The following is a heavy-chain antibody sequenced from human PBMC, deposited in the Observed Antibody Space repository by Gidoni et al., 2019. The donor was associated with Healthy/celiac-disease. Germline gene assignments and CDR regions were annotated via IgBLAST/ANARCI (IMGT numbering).Heavy chain of an antibody. J-gene: IGHJ4*02. CDR2: ITGSGGST. V-gene: IGHV3-23*01. D-gene: IGHD5-18*01. CDR3: AKDRRAGGYSYGWGFFDY. Sequence: EVQLLESGGGLVQPGGSLRLSCAASGFTFSSYAMGWVRQAPGKGVEWVSAITGSGGSTYYADSVKGRFTISRDNSKNTLYLQMNSLRAEDTAVYYCAKDRRAGGYSYGWGFFDYWGQGTLVTVSS. CDR1: GFTFSSYA.